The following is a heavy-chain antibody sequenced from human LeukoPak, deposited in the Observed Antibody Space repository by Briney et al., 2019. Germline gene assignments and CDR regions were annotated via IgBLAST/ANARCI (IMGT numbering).Heavy chain of an antibody. Sequence: PSETLSLNCAVYGGSFSGYYWSWIRQPPGKGLEWIGEINHSGSTNYNPSLKSRVTISVDTSKNQFSLKLNSVTAADTAVYYCASAYSSSWYPAYFQHWGQGTLVTVSS. CDR1: GGSFSGYY. D-gene: IGHD6-13*01. J-gene: IGHJ1*01. CDR2: INHSGST. CDR3: ASAYSSSWYPAYFQH. V-gene: IGHV4-34*01.